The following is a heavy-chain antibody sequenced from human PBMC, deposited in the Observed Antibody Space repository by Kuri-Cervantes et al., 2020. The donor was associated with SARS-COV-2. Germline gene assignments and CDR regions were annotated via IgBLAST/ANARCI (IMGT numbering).Heavy chain of an antibody. Sequence: SVKVSCKASGYTFTDYSMHLVRQAPGQGLEWMGWIKPNSGGTNYAQKFQGRVTMTRDTSISTAYMELSRLRSDDTAVYYCARKVGGDYYFDYWGQGTLVTVSS. D-gene: IGHD2-21*02. CDR1: GYTFTDYS. CDR3: ARKVGGDYYFDY. V-gene: IGHV1-2*02. J-gene: IGHJ4*02. CDR2: IKPNSGGT.